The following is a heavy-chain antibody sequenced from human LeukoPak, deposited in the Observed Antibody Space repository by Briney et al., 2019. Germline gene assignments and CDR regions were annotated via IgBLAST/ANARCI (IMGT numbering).Heavy chain of an antibody. J-gene: IGHJ4*02. CDR3: ARDTRGGIFGVVIDY. V-gene: IGHV3-30*03. CDR2: ISYDGSNK. D-gene: IGHD3-3*01. Sequence: GGSLRLSCAASGFTFSSYGMHWDRQAPGKGLEWVAVISYDGSNKYYADSVKGRFTISRDNSKNTLYLQMNSLRAEDTAVYYCARDTRGGIFGVVIDYWGQGTLVTVSS. CDR1: GFTFSSYG.